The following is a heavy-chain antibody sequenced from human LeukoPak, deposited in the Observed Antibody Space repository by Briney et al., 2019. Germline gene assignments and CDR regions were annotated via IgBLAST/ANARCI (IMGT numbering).Heavy chain of an antibody. J-gene: IGHJ3*02. CDR1: GFMFSNYG. V-gene: IGHV3-30*18. D-gene: IGHD3-10*01. Sequence: GRCLRLSCAASGFMFSNYGMQWVRQAPGKGLECVAVISYDGSNKYYADSVKGRFTISRDNSKNTLYLQMNSLRAEDTAVYYCAKDLRRRYYFGSGSRGGTFDIWGQGTMVTVSS. CDR3: AKDLRRRYYFGSGSRGGTFDI. CDR2: ISYDGSNK.